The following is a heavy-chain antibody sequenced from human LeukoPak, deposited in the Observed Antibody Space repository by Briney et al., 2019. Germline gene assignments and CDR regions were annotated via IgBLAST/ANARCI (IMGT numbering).Heavy chain of an antibody. CDR1: YY. CDR3: AREVYFYGDSAMEGGFDI. CDR2: ITSSGTTM. J-gene: IGHJ3*02. V-gene: IGHV3-11*04. Sequence: YYWGWIRQAPGKGLEWISYITSSGTTMYYADSVRGRFTISRDNAKNSLHLQMNSLRDEDTAVYYCAREVYFYGDSAMEGGFDIWGQGTMVTVSS. D-gene: IGHD3-10*01.